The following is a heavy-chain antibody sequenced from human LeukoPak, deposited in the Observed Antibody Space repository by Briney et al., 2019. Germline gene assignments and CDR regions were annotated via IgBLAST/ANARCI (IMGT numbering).Heavy chain of an antibody. CDR3: AGTRRGFGETYIDY. D-gene: IGHD3-10*01. CDR2: ICASGST. J-gene: IGHJ4*02. V-gene: IGHV4-4*08. Sequence: GSLRLSCAASGFTVSSNYMSWVRQAPGKGLEWIGRICASGSTDYNPSLKSRVTISVDTSKNQFSLKLSSVTAADTAVYYCAGTRRGFGETYIDYWGQGTLVTVSS. CDR1: GFTVSSNY.